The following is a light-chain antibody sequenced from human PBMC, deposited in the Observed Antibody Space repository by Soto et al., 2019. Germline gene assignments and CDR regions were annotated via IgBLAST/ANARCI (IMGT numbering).Light chain of an antibody. Sequence: QSALTQPASVSGSPGQSITISCTGTSSDIGSYNYVAWYQQFPGKTPKLIIYEVRNRPSGVSFRFSGSKSGNTASLTISGLQAEDEADYYCAAWDDRLSDLLFGGGTKLTVL. CDR1: SSDIGSYNY. J-gene: IGLJ2*01. V-gene: IGLV2-14*01. CDR3: AAWDDRLSDLL. CDR2: EVR.